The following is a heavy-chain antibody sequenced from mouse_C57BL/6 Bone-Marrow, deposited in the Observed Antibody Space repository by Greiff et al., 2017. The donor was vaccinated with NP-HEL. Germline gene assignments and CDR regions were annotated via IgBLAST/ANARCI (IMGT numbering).Heavy chain of an antibody. CDR2: IDPSDSYT. Sequence: QVQLQQPGAELVRPGTSVKLSCKASGYTFTSYWMHWVKQRPGQGLEWIGVIDPSDSYTNYNQKFKGKATLTVDTSSSTAYMQLSSLTSEDSAVYFCAPARRFAYWGQGTLVTDSA. V-gene: IGHV1-59*01. J-gene: IGHJ3*01. CDR3: APARRFAY. CDR1: GYTFTSYW.